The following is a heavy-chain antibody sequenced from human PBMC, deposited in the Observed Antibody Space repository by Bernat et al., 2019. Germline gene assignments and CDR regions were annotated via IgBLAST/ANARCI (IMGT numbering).Heavy chain of an antibody. J-gene: IGHJ5*02. CDR1: GGSISSSSYY. CDR2: IYYSGST. Sequence: QLQLQESGPGLVKPSETLSLTCTVSGGSISSSSYYWGWIRQPPGKGLEWIGSIYYSGSTYYNPSLKSRVTISVDTSKNQFSLKLSSVTAADTAVYYCAREFGVTMIGLQGNWFDPWGQGTLVTVSS. D-gene: IGHD3-22*01. V-gene: IGHV4-39*07. CDR3: AREFGVTMIGLQGNWFDP.